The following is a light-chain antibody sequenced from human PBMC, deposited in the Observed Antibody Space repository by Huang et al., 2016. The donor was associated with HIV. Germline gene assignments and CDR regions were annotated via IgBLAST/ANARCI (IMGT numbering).Light chain of an antibody. CDR1: QSVSTY. CDR2: DAS. CDR3: QQRSNWPLLT. J-gene: IGKJ3*01. V-gene: IGKV3-11*01. Sequence: EIVLTQSPATLSLSPGERATLSCRASQSVSTYLAWYQQKPGQAPRLLIYDASNTATGIPARFSGSGSGTDFTLTISNLEPEDFAVYYCQQRSNWPLLTCGPGTKV.